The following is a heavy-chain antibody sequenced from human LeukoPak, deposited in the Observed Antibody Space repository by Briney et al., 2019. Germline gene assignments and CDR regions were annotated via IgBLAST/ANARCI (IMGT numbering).Heavy chain of an antibody. V-gene: IGHV1-18*01. CDR1: GYTFTSYG. CDR3: AREVVVVPAATAYYYYYMDV. D-gene: IGHD2-2*01. Sequence: ASVKVSCKASGYTFTSYGICWVRQAPGQGLEWMGWISAYNGNTSYAQKLQGRVTMTTDTSTSTAYMELRSLRSDDTAVYYCAREVVVVPAATAYYYYYMDVWGKGTTVTVSS. CDR2: ISAYNGNT. J-gene: IGHJ6*03.